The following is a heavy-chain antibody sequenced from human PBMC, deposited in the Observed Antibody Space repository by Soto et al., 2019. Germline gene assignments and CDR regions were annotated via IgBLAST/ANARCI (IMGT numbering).Heavy chain of an antibody. CDR1: GGSFSGYY. CDR2: INHRGST. Sequence: QVQLQQWGAGLLKPSETLSLTCAVYGGSFSGYYWSWIRQPPGKGLEWIGEINHRGSTNYNPSLKSRVTISVDTSKNQFSLKLSSVTAADTAVYYCARFTIAAAGRDAFDIWGQGTMVTVSS. V-gene: IGHV4-34*01. CDR3: ARFTIAAAGRDAFDI. D-gene: IGHD6-13*01. J-gene: IGHJ3*02.